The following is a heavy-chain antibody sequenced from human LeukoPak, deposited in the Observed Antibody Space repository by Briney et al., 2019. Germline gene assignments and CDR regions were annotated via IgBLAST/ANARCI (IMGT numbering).Heavy chain of an antibody. CDR3: ASATLRCSGGSCYEMDV. V-gene: IGHV1-18*01. CDR1: GYTFSSYG. D-gene: IGHD2-15*01. J-gene: IGHJ6*04. CDR2: ISTYNGDT. Sequence: GASVKVSCKASGYTFSSYGISWVRQAPGQGLEWMGWISTYNGDTHYAQKFQDRLTITADKSTSTAYMELSSLRSEDTAVYYCASATLRCSGGSCYEMDVWGKGTTVTVSS.